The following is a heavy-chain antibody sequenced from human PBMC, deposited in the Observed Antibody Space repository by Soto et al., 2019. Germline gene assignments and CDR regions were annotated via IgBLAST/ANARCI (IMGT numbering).Heavy chain of an antibody. CDR3: ARRGYGLYFDY. Sequence: EVQLVESGGGLVQPGGSLRLSCAASGFTFSSYAMHWVRQAPGKGLEYVSAISGNGGSTYYANSVKGRFTISRDNSKNTLYLKMGSLRDEDMAVYYCARRGYGLYFDYWGQGTLVTVSS. J-gene: IGHJ4*02. D-gene: IGHD3-10*01. CDR2: ISGNGGST. V-gene: IGHV3-64*01. CDR1: GFTFSSYA.